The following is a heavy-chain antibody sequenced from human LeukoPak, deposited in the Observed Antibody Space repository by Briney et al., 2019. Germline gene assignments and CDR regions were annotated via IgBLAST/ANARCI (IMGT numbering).Heavy chain of an antibody. CDR1: GGSISGSY. Sequence: SETLSLTCTVSGGSISGSYWSWIRQPPGKRLEWIGYIYYSGSTNYNPSLKSRVTISVDTSKNQFSLKLTSVTAADTAVYHCASMTTVGGPWYFDLWGRGALVTVSS. CDR3: ASMTTVGGPWYFDL. D-gene: IGHD4-23*01. V-gene: IGHV4-59*01. J-gene: IGHJ2*01. CDR2: IYYSGST.